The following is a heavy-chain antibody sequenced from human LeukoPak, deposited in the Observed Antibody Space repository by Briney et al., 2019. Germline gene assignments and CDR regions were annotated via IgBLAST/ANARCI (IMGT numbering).Heavy chain of an antibody. Sequence: GASVKVSCKASGYTFTGYYMHWVRQAPGQGLEWMGWINPNSGGTNYAQKFQGRVTMTRDTSISTAYMELSRLRSDDTAVYYRARERTLTSCYDYWGQGTLVTVSS. CDR2: INPNSGGT. D-gene: IGHD2-15*01. J-gene: IGHJ4*02. CDR3: ARERTLTSCYDY. V-gene: IGHV1-2*02. CDR1: GYTFTGYY.